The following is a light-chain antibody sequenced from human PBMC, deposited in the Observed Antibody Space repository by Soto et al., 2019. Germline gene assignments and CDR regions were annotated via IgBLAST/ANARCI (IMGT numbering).Light chain of an antibody. V-gene: IGLV2-14*01. CDR2: EVT. CDR3: GSYASSSSYV. Sequence: QSALTQPASVSGSPGQSITISCTGTSSDVGGYNHVSWYQIHPGKAPKLIIYEVTSRPSGVSYRFSGSKSGNSASLTISGLQAEDEADYYCGSYASSSSYVFGGGTKLTVL. J-gene: IGLJ1*01. CDR1: SSDVGGYNH.